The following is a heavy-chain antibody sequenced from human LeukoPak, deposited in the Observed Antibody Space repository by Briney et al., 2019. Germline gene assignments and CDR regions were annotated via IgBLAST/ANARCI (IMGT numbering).Heavy chain of an antibody. J-gene: IGHJ4*02. CDR2: INHSGST. CDR1: GGSFSGYY. V-gene: IGHV4-34*01. CDR3: ARAAPNYYDSSGSLRNPYFDY. D-gene: IGHD3-22*01. Sequence: PSETLSLTCAVYGGSFSGYYWSWIRQPPKKGLEWIGEINHSGSTNYNPSLKSRVIISVDTSKNQFSLKVRSVTAADTAVYYCARAAPNYYDSSGSLRNPYFDYWGQGTLVTVSS.